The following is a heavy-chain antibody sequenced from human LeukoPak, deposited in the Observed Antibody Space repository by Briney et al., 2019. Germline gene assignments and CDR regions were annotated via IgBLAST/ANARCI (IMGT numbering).Heavy chain of an antibody. CDR2: INPSGGST. CDR1: GYTFTSYY. V-gene: IGHV1-46*01. J-gene: IGHJ3*02. Sequence: GASVKVSCKASGYTFTSYYMHWVRQAPGQGLEWMGIINPSGGSTSCAQKFQGRVTMTRDTSTSTVYMELSSLRSEDTAVYYCARDPVHLGYCSSTSCHTTDAFDIWGQGTMVTVSS. D-gene: IGHD2-2*01. CDR3: ARDPVHLGYCSSTSCHTTDAFDI.